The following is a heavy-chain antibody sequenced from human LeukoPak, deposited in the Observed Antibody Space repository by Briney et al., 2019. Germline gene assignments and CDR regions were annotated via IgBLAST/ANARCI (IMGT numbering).Heavy chain of an antibody. CDR3: AKDKNYSWHYVHLGY. CDR1: GFTFDDYA. V-gene: IGHV3-9*01. Sequence: GRSLRLSCAASGFTFDDYAMHWVRQAPGKGLEWVSGISWNSGNIGYADSVKGRFTISRDNAKNSLYLQMNSLRAEDTALYYCAKDKNYSWHYVHLGYWGQGTLVTVSS. D-gene: IGHD1-7*01. CDR2: ISWNSGNI. J-gene: IGHJ4*02.